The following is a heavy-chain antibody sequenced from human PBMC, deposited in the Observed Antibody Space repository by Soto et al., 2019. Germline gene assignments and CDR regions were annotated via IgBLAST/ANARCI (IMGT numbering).Heavy chain of an antibody. V-gene: IGHV1-69*13. D-gene: IGHD5-18*01. CDR1: GGTFSSYA. CDR3: AKDTAIAGYYYYYGMDV. J-gene: IGHJ6*02. CDR2: IIPIFGTA. Sequence: GASVKVSCKASGGTFSSYAISWVRQAPGQGLEWMGGIIPIFGTANYAQKFQGRVTITADESTSTAYMELSSLRSEDTAVYYCAKDTAIAGYYYYYGMDVWGQGTTVTDSS.